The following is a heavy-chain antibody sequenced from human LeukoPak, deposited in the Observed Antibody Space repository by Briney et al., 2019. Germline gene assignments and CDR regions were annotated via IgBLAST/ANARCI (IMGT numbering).Heavy chain of an antibody. CDR1: GGSFSGYY. D-gene: IGHD3-22*01. CDR2: INHSGST. CDR3: ARGFYYDSSGYYFYHRGEYFQH. Sequence: SKTLSLTCAVYGGSFSGYYWSWIRQPPGKGLEWIGEINHSGSTNYNPSLKSRVTISVDTSKNQFSLKLSSVTAADTAVYYCARGFYYDSSGYYFYHRGEYFQHWGQGTLVTVSS. V-gene: IGHV4-34*01. J-gene: IGHJ1*01.